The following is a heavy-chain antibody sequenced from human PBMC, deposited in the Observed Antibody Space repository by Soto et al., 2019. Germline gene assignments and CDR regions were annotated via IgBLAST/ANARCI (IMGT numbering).Heavy chain of an antibody. CDR3: ARGRSSYGDYVNWYFDL. D-gene: IGHD4-17*01. J-gene: IGHJ2*01. CDR2: MNPNSGNT. V-gene: IGHV1-8*01. Sequence: QVQLVQSGAEVKKPGASVKVSCKASGYTFTNYDINWVRQATGQGLEWLGWMNPNSGNTRHAQKFQGRVTMTRNTSISTAYMEMSSLRSDDTAVYYCARGRSSYGDYVNWYFDLWGRGTLVTVSS. CDR1: GYTFTNYD.